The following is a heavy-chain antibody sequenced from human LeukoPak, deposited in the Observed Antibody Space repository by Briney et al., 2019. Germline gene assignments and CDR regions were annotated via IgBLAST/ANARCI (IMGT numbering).Heavy chain of an antibody. J-gene: IGHJ4*02. V-gene: IGHV4-4*02. D-gene: IGHD5-12*01. CDR2: IYHSGST. Sequence: SGTLSLTCAVSGGSISSSNWWSWVRQPPGKGLEWIGEIYHSGSTNYNPSLKSRVTISVDKSKNQFSLNLMSVTAADTAVYYCARKGWLGPLDYWGQGILVIVSS. CDR1: GGSISSSNW. CDR3: ARKGWLGPLDY.